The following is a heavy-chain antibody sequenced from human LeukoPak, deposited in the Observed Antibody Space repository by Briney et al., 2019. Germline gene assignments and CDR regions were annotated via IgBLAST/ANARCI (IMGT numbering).Heavy chain of an antibody. D-gene: IGHD6-13*01. Sequence: ASGKVSCKASGGTFSSYAISWVRQAPGQGLEGMGWINANSGGTNYAQKFQGRVTMPRDTSISTAYMELSRLRSDDTAVYYCARVGVSSSWYGSHAFDIWGQGTMVTVSS. J-gene: IGHJ3*02. V-gene: IGHV1-2*02. CDR2: INANSGGT. CDR1: GGTFSSYA. CDR3: ARVGVSSSWYGSHAFDI.